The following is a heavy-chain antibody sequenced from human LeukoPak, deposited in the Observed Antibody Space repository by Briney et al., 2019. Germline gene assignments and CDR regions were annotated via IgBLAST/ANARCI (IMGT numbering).Heavy chain of an antibody. CDR1: GGSISSYY. D-gene: IGHD3-10*01. CDR2: IYYSGST. J-gene: IGHJ5*02. CDR3: ARELARERKGDYYGSGSYTDWFDP. V-gene: IGHV4-59*01. Sequence: SETLSLTCTVSGGSISSYYWSWIRQPPGKGLEWMGYIYYSGSTNYNPSLKSRVTISVDTSKNQFSLKLSSVTAADTAVYYCARELARERKGDYYGSGSYTDWFDPWGQGTLVTVSS.